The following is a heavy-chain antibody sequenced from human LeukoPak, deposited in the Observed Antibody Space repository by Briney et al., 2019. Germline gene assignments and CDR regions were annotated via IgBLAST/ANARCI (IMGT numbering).Heavy chain of an antibody. V-gene: IGHV3-30-3*01. J-gene: IGHJ4*02. D-gene: IGHD1-1*01. Sequence: GGSLRLSCAASGFTFSSYAMHWVRQAPGKGLEWVAVISYDGSNKYYADSVKGRFTISRDNSKNTLYLQMNSLRAEDTAVYYCARGVLFDYWGQGTLVTVSS. CDR3: ARGVLFDY. CDR2: ISYDGSNK. CDR1: GFTFSSYA.